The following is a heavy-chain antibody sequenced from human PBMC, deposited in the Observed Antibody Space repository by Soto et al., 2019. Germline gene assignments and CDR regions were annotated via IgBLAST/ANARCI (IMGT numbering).Heavy chain of an antibody. CDR3: AKEPYYYDSSGYLDY. Sequence: QVQLVESGGGVVQPGRSLRLSCAASGFTFSSYGMHWVRQAPGKGLEWVAVISYDGSNKYYADSVKGRFTISRDNSKNTLYLQMNSLRAEDTAVYYCAKEPYYYDSSGYLDYWGQGTLVTVSS. CDR2: ISYDGSNK. D-gene: IGHD3-22*01. CDR1: GFTFSSYG. V-gene: IGHV3-30*18. J-gene: IGHJ4*02.